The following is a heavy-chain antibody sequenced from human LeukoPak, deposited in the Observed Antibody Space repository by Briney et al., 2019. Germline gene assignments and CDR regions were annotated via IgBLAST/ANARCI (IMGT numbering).Heavy chain of an antibody. V-gene: IGHV4-61*02. J-gene: IGHJ6*03. CDR1: GGSISSSNYY. D-gene: IGHD3-10*01. Sequence: ASETLSLTCTVSGGSISSSNYYWNWIRQPAGKGLERIGRIYTSGSTNYNPSLKSRVTISVDTSKNQFSLKLSSVTAADKAVYYCATDPGSVRDNYSYYMDVWGKGTTVTVSS. CDR2: IYTSGST. CDR3: ATDPGSVRDNYSYYMDV.